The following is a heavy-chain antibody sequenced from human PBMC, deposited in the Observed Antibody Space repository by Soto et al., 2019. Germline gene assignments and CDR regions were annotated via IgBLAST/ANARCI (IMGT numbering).Heavy chain of an antibody. CDR1: GGSISSYY. CDR3: AKAGARYQLLLVYFDD. D-gene: IGHD2-2*01. V-gene: IGHV4-59*01. Sequence: SETLSLTCTVSGGSISSYYWSWIRQSPGKGLEWIGYIYYSGSTNYNPSLKSRVTISVDTSKNQFSLKLSSVTAADTAVYYCAKAGARYQLLLVYFDDWGQGTLVTVSS. J-gene: IGHJ4*02. CDR2: IYYSGST.